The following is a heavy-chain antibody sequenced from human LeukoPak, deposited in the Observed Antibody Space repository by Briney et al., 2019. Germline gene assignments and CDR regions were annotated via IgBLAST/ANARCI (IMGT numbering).Heavy chain of an antibody. D-gene: IGHD3-22*01. V-gene: IGHV4-34*01. CDR2: INHSEST. CDR1: GGSFSGYY. Sequence: SETLSLTCAVYGGSFSGYYWSWIRQPPGKGLEWIGEINHSESTNYNPSLKSRVTISVDTSKNQFSLKLSSVTAVDTAVYYCARGRGQKQITMTSEAGYYFDYWGQGTLVTVSS. CDR3: ARGRGQKQITMTSEAGYYFDY. J-gene: IGHJ4*02.